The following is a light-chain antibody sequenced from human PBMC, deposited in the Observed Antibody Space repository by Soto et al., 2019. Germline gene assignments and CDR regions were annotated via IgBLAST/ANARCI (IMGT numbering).Light chain of an antibody. V-gene: IGLV2-8*01. J-gene: IGLJ1*01. CDR3: SSYAGSNMGV. Sequence: QSVLTQPPSASGSPGQSVTISCTGTSSDVGGYNFVSWYQQQPGKAPKLLIYEDTQRPSGVPDRFSGSKSGNTASLTVSGLQAEDEADYYCSSYAGSNMGVFGTGTKLTVL. CDR1: SSDVGGYNF. CDR2: EDT.